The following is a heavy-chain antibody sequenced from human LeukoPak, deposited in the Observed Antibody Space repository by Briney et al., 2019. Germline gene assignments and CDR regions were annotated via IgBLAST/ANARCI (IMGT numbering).Heavy chain of an antibody. J-gene: IGHJ3*02. CDR3: ATRSLRFLEWRGPGAFDI. CDR1: GYTLTELS. CDR2: FDPEDGET. D-gene: IGHD3-3*01. V-gene: IGHV1-24*01. Sequence: GASVKVSCKVSGYTLTELSMHWVRQAPGKGLEWMGGFDPEDGETIYAQKFQGRVTMTEDTSTDTAYMELSSLRSEDTAVYYCATRSLRFLEWRGPGAFDIWGQGTMVTVSS.